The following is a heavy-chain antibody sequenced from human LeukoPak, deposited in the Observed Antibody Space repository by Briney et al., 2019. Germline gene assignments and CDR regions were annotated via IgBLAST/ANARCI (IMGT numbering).Heavy chain of an antibody. Sequence: GGSLRLSCAASGFTFSSYGMHWVRQAPGKGLEWVAVIWYDGTNKYYADSVKGRFTISRDNSKNTLYLQMNSLRAEDTAVYYCARSVLEWYHFDYWGQGTLVTVSS. D-gene: IGHD3-3*01. CDR3: ARSVLEWYHFDY. CDR2: IWYDGTNK. CDR1: GFTFSSYG. V-gene: IGHV3-33*01. J-gene: IGHJ4*02.